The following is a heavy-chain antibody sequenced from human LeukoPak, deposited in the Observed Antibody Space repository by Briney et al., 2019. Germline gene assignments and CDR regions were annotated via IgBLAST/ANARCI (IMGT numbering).Heavy chain of an antibody. D-gene: IGHD3-3*01. CDR1: GFTFNSYA. CDR3: AKDRDFWSGEDFDY. CDR2: ISGSGGST. V-gene: IGHV3-23*01. Sequence: HPGGSLRLSCAASGFTFNSYAMSWVRQAPGKGLEWVSAISGSGGSTYYADSVKGRFTISRDNSKNTLYLQMNSLRAEDTAVYYCAKDRDFWSGEDFDYWGQGTLVTVSS. J-gene: IGHJ4*02.